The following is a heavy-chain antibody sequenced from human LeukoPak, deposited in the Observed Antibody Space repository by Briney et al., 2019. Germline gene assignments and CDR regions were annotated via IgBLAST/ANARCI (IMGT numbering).Heavy chain of an antibody. V-gene: IGHV3-11*04. CDR1: GFPFSDYY. CDR2: ISSSGSTI. Sequence: GGSLRLSCAASGFPFSDYYMSWIRQAPGKGLEWVSYISSSGSTIYYADSVKGRFTISRDNAKNSLYLQMNSLRAEDTAVYYCAREKTYYDFWSGYYPDAFDIWGQGTMVTVSS. CDR3: AREKTYYDFWSGYYPDAFDI. J-gene: IGHJ3*02. D-gene: IGHD3-3*01.